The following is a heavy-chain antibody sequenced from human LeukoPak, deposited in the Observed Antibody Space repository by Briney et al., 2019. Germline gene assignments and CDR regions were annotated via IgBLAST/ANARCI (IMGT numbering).Heavy chain of an antibody. V-gene: IGHV3-74*01. J-gene: IGHJ4*02. CDR3: ARGGGYSYGSFDY. Sequence: GGSLRLSCTASGIIFSNYWMHWVRQAPGKGLVWVSRINRDGSSTSYADSVKGRFTISRDNAKNTLYLQMNSLRAEDTAVYHCARGGGYSYGSFDYWGQGTLVTVSS. CDR1: GIIFSNYW. CDR2: INRDGSST. D-gene: IGHD5-18*01.